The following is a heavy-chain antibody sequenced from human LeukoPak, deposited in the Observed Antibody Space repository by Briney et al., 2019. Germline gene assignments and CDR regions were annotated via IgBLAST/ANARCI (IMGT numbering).Heavy chain of an antibody. J-gene: IGHJ5*02. CDR3: ARHEGIAARPGWFDP. D-gene: IGHD6-6*01. CDR1: GGSISSYY. CDR2: IYYSGST. V-gene: IGHV4-39*01. Sequence: PSETLSLTCTVSGGSISSYYWGWIRQPPGKGLEWIGSIYYSGSTYYNPSLKSRVTISVDTSKNQFSLKLSSVTAADTAVYYCARHEGIAARPGWFDPWGQGTLVTVSS.